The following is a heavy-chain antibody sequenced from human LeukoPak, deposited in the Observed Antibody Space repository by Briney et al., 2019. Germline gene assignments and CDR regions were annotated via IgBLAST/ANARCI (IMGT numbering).Heavy chain of an antibody. Sequence: ASVTVSFKSSVGTFSIYAISWVRQAPGQGLEWMGRIIPIFGTANYAQKFQGRVTITADKSTSTAYMELSSLRSEDTAVYYCGRGDYYDSSGCDYWGQGTLVTVSS. CDR2: IIPIFGTA. V-gene: IGHV1-69*06. CDR3: GRGDYYDSSGCDY. CDR1: VGTFSIYA. D-gene: IGHD3-22*01. J-gene: IGHJ4*02.